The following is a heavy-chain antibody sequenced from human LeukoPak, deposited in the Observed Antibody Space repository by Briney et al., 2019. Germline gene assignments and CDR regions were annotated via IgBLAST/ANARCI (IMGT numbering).Heavy chain of an antibody. J-gene: IGHJ6*03. CDR2: ISVSGNT. D-gene: IGHD3-10*01. CDR1: GFTLSSYA. V-gene: IGHV3-23*01. Sequence: GGSLRLSCAASGFTLSSYAMSWVRQGPGKGLEWVSAISVSGNTYHADSVKGRFTISRDNAKNSLYLQMNSLRAEDTAVYYCAREGITMVRGVMFDYYYYYYMDVWGKGTTVTVSS. CDR3: AREGITMVRGVMFDYYYYYYMDV.